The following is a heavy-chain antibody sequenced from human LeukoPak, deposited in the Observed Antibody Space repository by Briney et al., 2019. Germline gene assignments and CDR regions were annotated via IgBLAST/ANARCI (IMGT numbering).Heavy chain of an antibody. CDR3: ARGKMGYSYGAFDY. V-gene: IGHV3-23*01. CDR1: GFTLRNYA. D-gene: IGHD5-18*01. J-gene: IGHJ4*02. Sequence: GGSLRLSCAASGFTLRNYAMSWVRQAPGKGLEWVSSIGAGDKYTYYGDSVKGRFTISRDNSKNTLYLQMNSLRAEDTAVYYCARGKMGYSYGAFDYWGQGTLVTVSS. CDR2: IGAGDKYT.